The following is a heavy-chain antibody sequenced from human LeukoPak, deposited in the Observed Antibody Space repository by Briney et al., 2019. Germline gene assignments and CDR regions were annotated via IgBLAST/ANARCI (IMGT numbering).Heavy chain of an antibody. D-gene: IGHD3-22*01. J-gene: IGHJ5*02. CDR1: GGSISSYY. CDR2: IYYSGNT. V-gene: IGHV4-59*01. CDR3: ARALYYYDSSGTNWFDP. Sequence: SETLSLTCSVSGGSISSYYWSWIRQPPGKGLEWIGYIYYSGNTNYNPSLKSRVTISVDTSKNPFSLRLSSVTAADTAVYYCARALYYYDSSGTNWFDPWGQGTPVTVSS.